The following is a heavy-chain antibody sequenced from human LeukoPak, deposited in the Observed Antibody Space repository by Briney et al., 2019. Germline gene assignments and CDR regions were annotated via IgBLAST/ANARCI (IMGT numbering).Heavy chain of an antibody. CDR3: ARLHYGSGSSLLFDY. V-gene: IGHV4-39*01. CDR2: IYYSGST. J-gene: IGHJ4*02. Sequence: SETLSLTCTVSGGSISSSSYYWGWIRQPPGKGLEWIGSIYYSGSTYYNPSLKSRDTISVDTSKNQFSLKLSSVTAADTAVYYCARLHYGSGSSLLFDYWGQGTLVTVSS. CDR1: GGSISSSSYY. D-gene: IGHD3-10*01.